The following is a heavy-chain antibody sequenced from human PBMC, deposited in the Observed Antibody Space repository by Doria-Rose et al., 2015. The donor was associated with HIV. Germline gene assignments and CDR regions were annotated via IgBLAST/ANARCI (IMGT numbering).Heavy chain of an antibody. D-gene: IGHD6-13*01. Sequence: QVTLQESGPVLVKPTETLTLTCTVSGVSLSSPGMGVSWIRRPPGKALEWLANNFSDDERSYKTSLKSRLTISRGTSKSQVVLTMTDMDPVDTATYYCARIKSSRWYHKYYFDFWGQGTLVIVSA. CDR2: NFSDDER. J-gene: IGHJ4*02. CDR3: ARIKSSRWYHKYYFDF. CDR1: GVSLSSPGMG. V-gene: IGHV2-26*01.